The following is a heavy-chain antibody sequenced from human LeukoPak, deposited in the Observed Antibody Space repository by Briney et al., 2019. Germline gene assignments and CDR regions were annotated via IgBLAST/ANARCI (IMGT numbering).Heavy chain of an antibody. CDR2: INPNSGGT. CDR3: AREDSSGYRPPDAFDI. V-gene: IGHV1-2*02. J-gene: IGHJ3*02. Sequence: GASVKVSCKASGYTFTGYYMHWVRRAPGQGLEWMGRINPNSGGTNYAQKLQGRVTMTRDTSISTAYMELSRLRSDDTAVYYCAREDSSGYRPPDAFDIRGQGTIVTVSS. CDR1: GYTFTGYY. D-gene: IGHD3-22*01.